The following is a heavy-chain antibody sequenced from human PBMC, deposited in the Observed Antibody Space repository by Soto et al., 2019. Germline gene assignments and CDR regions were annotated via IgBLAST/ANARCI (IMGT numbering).Heavy chain of an antibody. D-gene: IGHD2-2*01. Sequence: SETLSLTCSVSGGSISSSSYYWAWIRQAPGKGLEWIGSINYSGKTYYNPSLKSRVTISVDTSKNWFSLKLSSVTAADTAVYYFGRLIQCSTTSCYFDYWVQGTLVTVSS. J-gene: IGHJ4*02. CDR1: GGSISSSSYY. CDR2: INYSGKT. CDR3: GRLIQCSTTSCYFDY. V-gene: IGHV4-39*01.